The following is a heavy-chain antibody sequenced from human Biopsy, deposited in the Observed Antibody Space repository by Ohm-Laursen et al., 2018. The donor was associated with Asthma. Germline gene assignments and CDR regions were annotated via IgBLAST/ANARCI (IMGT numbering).Heavy chain of an antibody. CDR3: ARIKIRIGAGTDRYFDL. J-gene: IGHJ2*01. V-gene: IGHV1-2*06. D-gene: IGHD3-16*01. CDR1: GYPFTDYS. Sequence: ASVKVSCKASGYPFTDYSVHWVRQAPGQGLEWMGRIDPNSGGTNYAQKFLGRVTMTRDSSVNTAFMVLSRLRSDDTAVYYCARIKIRIGAGTDRYFDLWGRGTLVTVSS. CDR2: IDPNSGGT.